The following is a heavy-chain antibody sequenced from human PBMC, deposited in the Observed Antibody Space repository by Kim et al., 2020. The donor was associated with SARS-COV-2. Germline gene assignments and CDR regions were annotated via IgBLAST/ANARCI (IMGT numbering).Heavy chain of an antibody. Sequence: AESMEGRFTTPRNNTKNTLYLQKNSLRAEDTAVYYCGKDKQWFGDRPVDYWGQGTLVTVSS. CDR3: GKDKQWFGDRPVDY. D-gene: IGHD3-10*01. J-gene: IGHJ4*02. V-gene: IGHV3-23*01.